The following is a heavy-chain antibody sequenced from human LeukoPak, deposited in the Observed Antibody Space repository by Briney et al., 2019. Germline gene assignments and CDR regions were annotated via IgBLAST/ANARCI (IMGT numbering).Heavy chain of an antibody. D-gene: IGHD6-19*01. J-gene: IGHJ4*02. CDR3: AKTPGYNSGWTGDYFDY. CDR2: ISGSGGSP. V-gene: IGHV3-23*01. CDR1: GFTFSSYA. Sequence: GGPLRLSCAASGFTFSSYAMSWVRQAPGKGLEWVSAISGSGGSPYHADSVKGRFTISRDNSKVRLSLQMNSLSAADPAEYYCAKTPGYNSGWTGDYFDYWGQGTLVTVSS.